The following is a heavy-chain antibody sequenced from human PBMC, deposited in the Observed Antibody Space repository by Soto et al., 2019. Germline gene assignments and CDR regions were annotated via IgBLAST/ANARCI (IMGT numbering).Heavy chain of an antibody. Sequence: SETLSLTCAVCGGSFSGYYWSWIRQPPGKGLEWIGEINHSGSTNYNPSLKSRVTISVDTSKNQFSLKLSSVTAADTAVYYCARGAALAGSNYYYYYYGMDVWGQGTTVTVSS. CDR1: GGSFSGYY. CDR2: INHSGST. J-gene: IGHJ6*02. CDR3: ARGAALAGSNYYYYYYGMDV. D-gene: IGHD6-19*01. V-gene: IGHV4-34*01.